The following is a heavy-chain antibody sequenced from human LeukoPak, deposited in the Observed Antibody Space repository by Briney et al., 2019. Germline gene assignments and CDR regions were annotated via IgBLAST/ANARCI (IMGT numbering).Heavy chain of an antibody. J-gene: IGHJ4*02. CDR1: GFTFSSYS. D-gene: IGHD3-10*01. V-gene: IGHV3-21*01. CDR2: ISSSSSYI. Sequence: PGGSLRLSCAASGFTFSSYSMNWVRQAPGKGLEWVSSISSSSSYIYYADSVKGRFTISRDNAKNSLCLQMNSLRAEDTAVYYCARDKAGTMVRGVILGNFDYWGQGTLVTVSS. CDR3: ARDKAGTMVRGVILGNFDY.